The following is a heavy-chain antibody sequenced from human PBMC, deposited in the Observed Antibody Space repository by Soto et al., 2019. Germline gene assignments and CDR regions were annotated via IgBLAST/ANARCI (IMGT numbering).Heavy chain of an antibody. CDR2: ISNDGGTQ. V-gene: IGHV3-30*03. J-gene: IGHJ5*01. CDR3: ARDIWSGNYKWFDS. CDR1: TLTVSVYG. D-gene: IGHD3-3*01. Sequence: GGSLRLSCAASTLTVSVYGIQWVRQAPGKGLDWVAFISNDGGTQYYADSVKGRFSISRDNSMNTVDLHMNSLRAEDTAIYYCARDIWSGNYKWFDSWGQGTLVTVSS.